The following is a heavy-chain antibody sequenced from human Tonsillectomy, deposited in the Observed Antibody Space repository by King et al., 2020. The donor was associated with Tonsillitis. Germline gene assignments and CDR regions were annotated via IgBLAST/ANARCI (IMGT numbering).Heavy chain of an antibody. V-gene: IGHV3-23*04. CDR3: AKDYPLTGAFDF. J-gene: IGHJ3*01. Sequence: EVQLVESGGTLVQPGGSLRLSCAASGYTFNSYAMNWVRQAPGKGLEWVSTITGGGGSTYYADSVKGRFTISRDNSKNTLYLQMDSLRAEETAVYYCAKDYPLTGAFDFWGQGTMVTVSS. CDR2: ITGGGGST. CDR1: GYTFNSYA.